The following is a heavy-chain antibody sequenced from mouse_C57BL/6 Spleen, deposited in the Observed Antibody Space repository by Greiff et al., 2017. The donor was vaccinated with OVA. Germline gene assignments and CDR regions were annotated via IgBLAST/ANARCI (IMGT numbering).Heavy chain of an antibody. CDR2: IWTGGGT. V-gene: IGHV2-9-1*01. Sequence: VQGVESGPGLVAPSQSLSITCTVSGFSLTSYAISWVRQPPGKGLEWLGVIWTGGGTNYNSALKSRLSISKDNSKSQVFLKMNSLQTDDTARYYCARGGAAQATGYFDYWGQGTTLTVSS. CDR3: ARGGAAQATGYFDY. CDR1: GFSLTSYA. D-gene: IGHD3-2*02. J-gene: IGHJ2*01.